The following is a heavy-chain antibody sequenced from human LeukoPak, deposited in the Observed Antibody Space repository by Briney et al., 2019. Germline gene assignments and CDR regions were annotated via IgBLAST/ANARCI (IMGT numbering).Heavy chain of an antibody. Sequence: GGSLRLSCAASGFTFSSYGMHWVRQAPGKGLEWVAVIWYDGSNKYYADSVKGRLTISRDNSKNTLYLQMNSLRAEDTAVYYCARGSRVSYYYDSSGYYYWGQGTLVTVSS. V-gene: IGHV3-33*01. D-gene: IGHD3-22*01. J-gene: IGHJ4*02. CDR3: ARGSRVSYYYDSSGYYY. CDR2: IWYDGSNK. CDR1: GFTFSSYG.